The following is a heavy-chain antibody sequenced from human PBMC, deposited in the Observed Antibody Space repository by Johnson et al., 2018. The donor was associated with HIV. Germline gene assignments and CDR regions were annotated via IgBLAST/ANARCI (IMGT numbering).Heavy chain of an antibody. V-gene: IGHV3-23*05. D-gene: IGHD3-10*01. J-gene: IGHJ3*02. CDR1: GFTFSTYA. CDR3: ARGKWRGGSGTDDVFDI. Sequence: MQLVESGGGLVQPGGSLRPSCAASGFTFSTYAMSWVRQAPGKGLEWVASIYSRGRTYYAASVKGRFTISRDNAKNSLYLQMNSLRGEDTALYYCARGKWRGGSGTDDVFDIWGQGTMVTISS. CDR2: IYSRGRT.